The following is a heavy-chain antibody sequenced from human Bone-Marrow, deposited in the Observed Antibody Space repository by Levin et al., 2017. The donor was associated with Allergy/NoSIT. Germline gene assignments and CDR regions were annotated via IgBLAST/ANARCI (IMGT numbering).Heavy chain of an antibody. CDR1: GVSINNYF. D-gene: IGHD6-19*01. J-gene: IGHJ6*02. V-gene: IGHV4-59*01. CDR3: ARAGDWESSVWYGTKDYAMEF. CDR2: IYSTASS. Sequence: SETLSLTCNVSGVSINNYFWSWIRQPPGKGLEWIGYIYSTASSSYNPSLKNRVTMSIETSKNQVSLKLRSVTAADTAVYYCARAGDWESSVWYGTKDYAMEFWDQGTTVTVSS.